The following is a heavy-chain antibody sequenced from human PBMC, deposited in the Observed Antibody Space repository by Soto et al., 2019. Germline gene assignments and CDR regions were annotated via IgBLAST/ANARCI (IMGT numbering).Heavy chain of an antibody. CDR2: INPNSGGT. V-gene: IGHV1-2*02. J-gene: IGHJ5*02. CDR1: GYTFTAYY. CDR3: ARGGGRGYNELDP. D-gene: IGHD5-12*01. Sequence: ASVEVSCRXSGYTFTAYYMHWVRQAPGQGLEWMGWINPNSGGTYHAQNFQGRVTMTRDTSTTTAYMELASLRSDDTAVYYCARGGGRGYNELDPWGHGTLVTVSS.